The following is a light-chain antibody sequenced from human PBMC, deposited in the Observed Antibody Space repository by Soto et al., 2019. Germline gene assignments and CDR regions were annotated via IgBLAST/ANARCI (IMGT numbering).Light chain of an antibody. CDR1: SSDVGGYNC. CDR3: SSYTSTSRYV. CDR2: DVS. V-gene: IGLV2-14*01. J-gene: IGLJ1*01. Sequence: QSVLTQPASVYGSPGQSITISCTGTSSDVGGYNCVSWYQQHPGTAPKLIIYDVSNRPSGVPARFSGSKSGNTASLTISGLQAEDEADYYCSSYTSTSRYVFGAGTKVTVL.